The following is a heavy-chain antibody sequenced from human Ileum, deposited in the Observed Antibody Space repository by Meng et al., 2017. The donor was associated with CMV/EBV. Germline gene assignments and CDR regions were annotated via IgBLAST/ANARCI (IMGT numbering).Heavy chain of an antibody. CDR1: GFTFTDAW. CDR2: IKAKADGGTT. V-gene: IGHV3-15*01. Sequence: VELVVSGGGLIKTGGSLRLSCAASGFTFTDAWMSWVRQAPGKGLEWVGRIKAKADGGTTEYPAPVKGRFTISRDDSKNTLFLQMNSLKTEDTAVYYCTTGRAHWGQGTLVTVSS. J-gene: IGHJ4*02. CDR3: TTGRAH.